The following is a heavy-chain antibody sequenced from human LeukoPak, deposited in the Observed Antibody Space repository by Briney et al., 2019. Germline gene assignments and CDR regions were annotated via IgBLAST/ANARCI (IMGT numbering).Heavy chain of an antibody. Sequence: LRASVKVSCKASGGTFSSYAISWVRQAPGQGLEWMGWISAYNGNTNYAQKLQGRVTMTTDTSTSTAYMELRSLRSDDTAVCYCARVSRVQLRNYYGMDVWGQGTTVTVSS. CDR2: ISAYNGNT. D-gene: IGHD5-18*01. V-gene: IGHV1-18*01. J-gene: IGHJ6*02. CDR3: ARVSRVQLRNYYGMDV. CDR1: GGTFSSYA.